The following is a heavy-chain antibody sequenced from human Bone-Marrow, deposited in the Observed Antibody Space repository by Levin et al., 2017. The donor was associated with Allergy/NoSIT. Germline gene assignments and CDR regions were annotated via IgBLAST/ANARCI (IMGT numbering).Heavy chain of an antibody. V-gene: IGHV1-18*01. D-gene: IGHD2-15*01. CDR3: ARRGLSCSGDSCYSGV. Sequence: ASVKVSCKTSGYTFSNFGISWVRQAPGQGLEYMGWISAFNGNTHYAQNFQGRLAMTIDTSASTAFMELKSLGSHDTAVYFCARRGLSCSGDSCYSGVWGQGTLVTVSS. J-gene: IGHJ4*02. CDR1: GYTFSNFG. CDR2: ISAFNGNT.